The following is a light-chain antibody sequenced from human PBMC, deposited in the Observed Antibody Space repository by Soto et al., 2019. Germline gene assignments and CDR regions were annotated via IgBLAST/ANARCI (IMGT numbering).Light chain of an antibody. CDR1: QSISRH. V-gene: IGKV1-39*01. J-gene: IGKJ2*01. CDR2: AAS. Sequence: DIQMTQSPSSLSASVGDRVTITCRASQSISRHLNWYQQKPGKAPNLLIYAASTLQSGVPSRFSGTGSGTDFTLTIGSLQPEDFATYYCQQSYSTPKTFGQGTKLEIK. CDR3: QQSYSTPKT.